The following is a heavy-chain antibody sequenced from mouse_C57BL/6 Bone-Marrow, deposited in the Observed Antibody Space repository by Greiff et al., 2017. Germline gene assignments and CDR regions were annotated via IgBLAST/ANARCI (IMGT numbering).Heavy chain of an antibody. CDR2: IYPGSGST. Sequence: QVQLQQPGAELVKPGASVKMSCKASGYTFTSYWITWVKQRPGQGLEWIGDIYPGSGSTNYNEKFKSKATLTVDTSSSTAYMQLSSLTSEDSAFYYCARCFYWYFDVWGTGTTVTVSS. CDR3: ARCFYWYFDV. V-gene: IGHV1-55*01. J-gene: IGHJ1*03. CDR1: GYTFTSYW.